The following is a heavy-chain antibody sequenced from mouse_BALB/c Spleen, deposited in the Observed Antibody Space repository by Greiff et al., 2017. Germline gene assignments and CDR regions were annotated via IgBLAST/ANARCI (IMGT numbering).Heavy chain of an antibody. D-gene: IGHD1-1*01. V-gene: IGHV5-9-4*01. J-gene: IGHJ1*01. Sequence: EVKLVESGGGLVKPGGSLKLSCAASGFTFSSYAMSWVRQSPEKRLEWVAEISSGGSYTYYPDTVTGRFTISRDNAKNTLYLEMSSLRSEDTAMYYCAREGGYGSHWYFDVWGAGTTVTVSS. CDR2: ISSGGSYT. CDR1: GFTFSSYA. CDR3: AREGGYGSHWYFDV.